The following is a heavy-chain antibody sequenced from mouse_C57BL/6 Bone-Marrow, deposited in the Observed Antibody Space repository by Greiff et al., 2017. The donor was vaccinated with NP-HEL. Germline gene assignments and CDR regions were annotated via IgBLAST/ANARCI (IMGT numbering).Heavy chain of an antibody. Sequence: QVQLQQSGPGLVQPSQCLSITCTVSGFSLTSYGVHWVRQSPGKGLEWLGVIWSGGSTDYNAAFMSRLSITKDNSKSQVYFKMNSLQADDTAIYYCAKRNYYSLDWYFDVWGTGTTVTVSS. CDR3: AKRNYYSLDWYFDV. V-gene: IGHV2-5*01. CDR1: GFSLTSYG. J-gene: IGHJ1*03. D-gene: IGHD1-1*01. CDR2: IWSGGST.